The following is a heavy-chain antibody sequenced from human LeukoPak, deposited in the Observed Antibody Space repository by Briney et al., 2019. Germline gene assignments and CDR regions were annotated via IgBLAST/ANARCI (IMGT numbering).Heavy chain of an antibody. D-gene: IGHD3-22*01. CDR3: AREGVITMIVVGGIANYYMDV. CDR1: GFTFSSYW. CDR2: IKQDGSEK. V-gene: IGHV3-7*01. Sequence: GGSLRLSCAASGFTFSSYWMSWVRQAPGKGLEWVANIKQDGSEKYYVDSVKGRFTISRDNAKNSLYLQMNSLRAEDTAVYYCAREGVITMIVVGGIANYYMDVWGKGTTVTISS. J-gene: IGHJ6*03.